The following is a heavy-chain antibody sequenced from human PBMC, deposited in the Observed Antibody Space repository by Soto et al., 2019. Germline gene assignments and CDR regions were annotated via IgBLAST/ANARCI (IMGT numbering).Heavy chain of an antibody. D-gene: IGHD4-17*01. Sequence: QLQLQESGSGLVKPSQTLSLTCAVSGGSISSGGYSWRWIRQPPGKGLECIGYIYHSGCTYYNPSLKSRVTISVDRSKNQFSRKLSPVTAADTAVYYCARAITTVTTFDYWGQGTLVTVSS. CDR1: GGSISSGGYS. J-gene: IGHJ4*02. CDR2: IYHSGCT. V-gene: IGHV4-30-2*01. CDR3: ARAITTVTTFDY.